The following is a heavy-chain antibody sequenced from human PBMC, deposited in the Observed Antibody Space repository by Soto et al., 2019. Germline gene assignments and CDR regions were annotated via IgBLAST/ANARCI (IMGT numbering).Heavy chain of an antibody. CDR3: ARETGEAGNYYGMDV. CDR2: IIPIFGTA. CDR1: GGTFSSYA. D-gene: IGHD7-27*01. J-gene: IGHJ6*02. Sequence: QVQLVQSGAEVKKPGSSVKVSCKASGGTFSSYAISWVRQAPGQGLAWMGGIIPIFGTANYAQKFQGRVTITADESTSTDYMEVSSLRSEDTAVYYCARETGEAGNYYGMDVWGQGTTVTVSS. V-gene: IGHV1-69*12.